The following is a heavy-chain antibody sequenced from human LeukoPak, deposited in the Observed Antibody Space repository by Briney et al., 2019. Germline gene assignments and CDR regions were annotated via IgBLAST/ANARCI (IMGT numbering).Heavy chain of an antibody. CDR1: GGSINSYY. CDR2: IYYSGNT. CDR3: ARDDTPYGSGSYSN. J-gene: IGHJ4*02. D-gene: IGHD3-10*01. Sequence: SETLSLTCTVSGGSINSYYWNWIRQPPGKGLEWIGSIYYSGNTYYNPSLKSRVTISLDTSENQFSLKLSSVTAADTAVYYCARDDTPYGSGSYSNWGQGTLVTVSS. V-gene: IGHV4-59*12.